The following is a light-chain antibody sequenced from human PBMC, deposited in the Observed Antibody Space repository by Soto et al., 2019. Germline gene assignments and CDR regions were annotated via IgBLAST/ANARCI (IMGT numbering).Light chain of an antibody. CDR2: GAS. V-gene: IGKV3-15*01. Sequence: EIVMTQSPATLSVSPGERATLSCRASQSVNSNLAWYQQKPGQAPRLLIYGASTRATGVPARFSGSGSGTEFTLTISSLQSEDFAVYFCHQYNNWPTFGQGTKVDIK. CDR1: QSVNSN. J-gene: IGKJ1*01. CDR3: HQYNNWPT.